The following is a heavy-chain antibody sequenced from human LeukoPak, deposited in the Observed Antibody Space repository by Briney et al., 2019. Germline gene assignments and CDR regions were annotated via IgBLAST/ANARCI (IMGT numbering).Heavy chain of an antibody. CDR3: AREEYYDFWSGYYY. CDR2: IYTSGST. CDR1: GGSISSGSYY. V-gene: IGHV4-61*02. J-gene: IGHJ4*02. D-gene: IGHD3-3*01. Sequence: SQTLSLTCTVSGGSISSGSYYWSWIRQPAGKGLEWIGRIYTSGSTSYNPSLKSRVTISVDTSKDRFSLKLSSVTAADTAVYYCAREEYYDFWSGYYYWGQGTLVTVSS.